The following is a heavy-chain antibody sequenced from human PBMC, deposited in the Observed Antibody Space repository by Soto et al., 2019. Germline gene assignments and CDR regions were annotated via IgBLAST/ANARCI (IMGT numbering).Heavy chain of an antibody. D-gene: IGHD2-15*01. CDR3: ARDVGAATLYYFDY. CDR1: GFTFSSYA. CDR2: ISSNGGST. V-gene: IGHV3-64*01. J-gene: IGHJ4*02. Sequence: GGSLRLSCAASGFTFSSYAMHWVRQAPGKGLEYVSAISSNGGSTYYANSVKGRFTISRDNSKNTLYLQMGSLRAEDMAVYYCARDVGAATLYYFDYWGQGTLVTVSS.